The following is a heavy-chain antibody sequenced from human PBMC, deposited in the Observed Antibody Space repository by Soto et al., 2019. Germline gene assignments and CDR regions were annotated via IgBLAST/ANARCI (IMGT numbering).Heavy chain of an antibody. CDR1: GFTFSDYY. CDR3: ARFHCSITICYYYYYYYMDV. CDR2: ISSSGSTI. Sequence: QVQLVESGGGLVKPGGSLRLSCAASGFTFSDYYMSWIRQAPGKGLEWVSYISSSGSTIYYADSVKGRFTISRDNAKNSLYLQMNSLRAEDTAVYYCARFHCSITICYYYYYYYMDVWGKGTTVTVSS. D-gene: IGHD2-2*01. J-gene: IGHJ6*03. V-gene: IGHV3-11*01.